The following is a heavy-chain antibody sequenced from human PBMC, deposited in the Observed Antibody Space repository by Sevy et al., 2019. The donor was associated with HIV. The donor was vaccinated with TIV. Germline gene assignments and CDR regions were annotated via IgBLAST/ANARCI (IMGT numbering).Heavy chain of an antibody. D-gene: IGHD3-10*01. CDR1: GFTFRNFG. CDR3: ARGRSGDYYYYGVDV. V-gene: IGHV3-30*03. Sequence: GGYLRLSCVGSGFTFRNFGVHWLRQAPGKGLEWVSVVSYDGSSKYYVDSVKGRFIVSRDNSKNTLYLQMNSLRTEDPAVCSCARGRSGDYYYYGVDVWGQGTTVTVSS. CDR2: VSYDGSSK. J-gene: IGHJ6*02.